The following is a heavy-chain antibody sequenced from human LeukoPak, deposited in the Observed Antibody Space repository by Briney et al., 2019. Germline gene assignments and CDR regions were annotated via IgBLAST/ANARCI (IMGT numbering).Heavy chain of an antibody. D-gene: IGHD2-8*01. CDR2: ISYDGSNK. J-gene: IGHJ6*03. CDR3: AKDRCSNGVGCYYYYTDV. V-gene: IGHV3-30*04. CDR1: GFTFSSYA. Sequence: PGGSLRLSCAASGFTFSSYAMHWVRQAPGKGLEWVAVISYDGSNKYYADSVKGRFTISRDNSKNTLYLQMNSLRAEDTAVYYCAKDRCSNGVGCYYYYTDVWGKGTTVTISS.